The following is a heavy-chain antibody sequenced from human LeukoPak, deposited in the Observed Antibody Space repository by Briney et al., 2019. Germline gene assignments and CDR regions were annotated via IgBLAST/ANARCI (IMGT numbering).Heavy chain of an antibody. CDR2: IGDTGRAK. V-gene: IGHV3-33*08. J-gene: IGHJ2*01. D-gene: IGHD3-16*01. CDR1: GFTYSRHG. CDR3: AREAAWGNWYFDL. Sequence: GGSLRLSCAASGFTYSRHGMHWVRQAPGKGLEWVAVIGDTGRAKYYADSVEGRFTASRDNSNKILYLEMNSLRYDDTALYYCAREAAWGNWYFDLWGRGTLVTVSS.